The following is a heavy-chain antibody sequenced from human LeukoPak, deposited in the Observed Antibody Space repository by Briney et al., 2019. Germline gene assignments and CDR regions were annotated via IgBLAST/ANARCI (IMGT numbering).Heavy chain of an antibody. V-gene: IGHV1-18*01. CDR1: GYTFASYG. J-gene: IGHJ4*02. CDR3: ARDKYCSSTSCYTGFDY. CDR2: ISAYNGNT. D-gene: IGHD2-2*02. Sequence: ASVKVSCKASGYTFASYGISWVRHAPRQGLEWMGWISAYNGNTNYAQKLQGRVTMTTDTSTSTAYMELRSLRSDDTAVYYCARDKYCSSTSCYTGFDYWGQGTLVTVSS.